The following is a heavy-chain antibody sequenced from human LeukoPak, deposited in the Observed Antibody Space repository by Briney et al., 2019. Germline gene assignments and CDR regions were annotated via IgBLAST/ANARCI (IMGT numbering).Heavy chain of an antibody. V-gene: IGHV5-51*01. J-gene: IGHJ4*02. Sequence: GESLKISCRGSGYSFTIYWIGCVRQMPGKGLEWMGMIYPGDSDTRYSPSFQGQVTISADKSINTAYLQWSSMKASDTAIYYCARRYCSSTSCYFDFWGQGILVTVSS. CDR2: IYPGDSDT. CDR3: ARRYCSSTSCYFDF. CDR1: GYSFTIYW. D-gene: IGHD2-2*01.